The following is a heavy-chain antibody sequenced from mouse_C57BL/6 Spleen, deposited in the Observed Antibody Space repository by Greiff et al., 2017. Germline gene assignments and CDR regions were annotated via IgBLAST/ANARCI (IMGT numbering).Heavy chain of an antibody. D-gene: IGHD3-2*02. J-gene: IGHJ2*01. Sequence: VQLQQSGPELVKPGASVKMSCKASGYTFTDYNMHWVKQSHGKSLEWIGYINPNNGGTSYNQKFKGKATLTVNKSSSTAYMERRSLTSEDSAVYYCARAGSSGYGGQGYWGQGTTLTVAS. CDR2: INPNNGGT. V-gene: IGHV1-22*01. CDR3: ARAGSSGYGGQGY. CDR1: GYTFTDYN.